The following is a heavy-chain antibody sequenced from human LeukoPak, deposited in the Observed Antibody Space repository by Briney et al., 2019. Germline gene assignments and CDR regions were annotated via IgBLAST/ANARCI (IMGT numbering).Heavy chain of an antibody. Sequence: GGSLRLSCAASGFTFSSYEMNWVRQAPGEGLEWVSYISSSGSTIYYADSVKGRFTISRDNAKNSLYLQMNSLRAEDTAVYYCARELNSYGYFDYWGQGTLVTVSS. CDR2: ISSSGSTI. CDR3: ARELNSYGYFDY. J-gene: IGHJ4*02. D-gene: IGHD5-18*01. V-gene: IGHV3-48*03. CDR1: GFTFSSYE.